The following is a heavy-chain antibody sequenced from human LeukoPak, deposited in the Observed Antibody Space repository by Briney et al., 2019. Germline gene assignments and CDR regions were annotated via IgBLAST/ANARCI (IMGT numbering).Heavy chain of an antibody. Sequence: ASVKVSCKASGYTFTGYYMHWVRQAPGQGLEWMGWINPNSGGTNYAQEFQGRVTMTRDTSISTAYMELSRLRSDDTAVYYCARDLRPNWFDPWGQGTLVTVSS. V-gene: IGHV1-2*02. CDR3: ARDLRPNWFDP. CDR2: INPNSGGT. J-gene: IGHJ5*02. CDR1: GYTFTGYY.